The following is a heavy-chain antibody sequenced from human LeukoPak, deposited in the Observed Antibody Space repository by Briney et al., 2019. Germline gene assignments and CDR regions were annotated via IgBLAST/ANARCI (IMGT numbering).Heavy chain of an antibody. V-gene: IGHV4-39*01. CDR1: GGSISSSSYY. D-gene: IGHD5-12*01. Sequence: SETLSLTCTVSGGSISSSSYYWGWIRQPPGKGLEWIGSIYYSGSTYYDPSLKSRVIVSVDTSKNQFSLKLSSVTAADTAVYYCVRHRQGGYSGYDLYYFDYWGQGTLVTVSS. CDR3: VRHRQGGYSGYDLYYFDY. CDR2: IYYSGST. J-gene: IGHJ4*02.